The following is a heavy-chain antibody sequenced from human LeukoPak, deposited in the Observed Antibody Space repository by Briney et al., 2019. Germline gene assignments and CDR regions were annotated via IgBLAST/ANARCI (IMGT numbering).Heavy chain of an antibody. D-gene: IGHD5-12*01. Sequence: PSEPLSLTCSVSGGFISSYFWNWIRQPAGKGLEWVGHIYDGGKTNYNPSLRGRATISVDTSSNQFSLELRSVTAADTAVYYCARDYIVHTGVVAFDIWGQGRMVTVPS. CDR1: GGFISSYF. CDR2: IYDGGKT. CDR3: ARDYIVHTGVVAFDI. J-gene: IGHJ3*02. V-gene: IGHV4-4*07.